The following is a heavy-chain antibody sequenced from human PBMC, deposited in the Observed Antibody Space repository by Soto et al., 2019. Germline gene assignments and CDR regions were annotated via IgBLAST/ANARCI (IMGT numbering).Heavy chain of an antibody. CDR2: IKEDGTDK. J-gene: IGHJ6*02. V-gene: IGHV3-7*01. CDR1: GFTFSDYW. Sequence: EVQLLESGGGLVQPGGSLRLSCAASGFTFSDYWMTWVRQAPGKGLEWVANIKEDGTDKYYVDSVRGRFTISRDNAKNSLYLQMNSLRAEDTAVYFCTRDMNVWGQGTTVTVSS. CDR3: TRDMNV.